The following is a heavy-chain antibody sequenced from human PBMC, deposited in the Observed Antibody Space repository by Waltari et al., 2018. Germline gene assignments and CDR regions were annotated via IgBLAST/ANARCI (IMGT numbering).Heavy chain of an antibody. V-gene: IGHV4-59*01. Sequence: QVQLQESGPGLVKPSETLSLTCTVPGGSISSYYCSWIRPPPGKGLEWIGYIYYSGSTNYNPSLKSRVTISVDTSKNQFSLKLSSVTAADTAVYYCARRQGGYYDSSGYVGGGAFDIWGQGTMVTVSS. CDR1: GGSISSYY. J-gene: IGHJ3*02. CDR3: ARRQGGYYDSSGYVGGGAFDI. CDR2: IYYSGST. D-gene: IGHD3-22*01.